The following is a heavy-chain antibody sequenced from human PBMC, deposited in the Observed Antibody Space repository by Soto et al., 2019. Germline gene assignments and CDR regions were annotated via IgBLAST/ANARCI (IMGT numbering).Heavy chain of an antibody. CDR3: AKDPYSDVWSGYFPYFDY. J-gene: IGHJ4*02. CDR2: ISGSGRIT. D-gene: IGHD3-3*01. CDR1: GFIFSSYA. Sequence: SLRLSCAASGFIFSSYAMHWVRQAPGKGLEWVSSISGSGRITDYADFVKGRFTISRDSSKDALYLEMNSLRADDTAVYFCAKDPYSDVWSGYFPYFDYWAQGILVTVSS. V-gene: IGHV3-23*01.